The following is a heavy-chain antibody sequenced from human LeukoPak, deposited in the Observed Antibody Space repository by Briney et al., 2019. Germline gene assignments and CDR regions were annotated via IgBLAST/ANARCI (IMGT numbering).Heavy chain of an antibody. CDR2: ISGSGGST. CDR3: AREGLWFGELSYGMDV. V-gene: IGHV3-23*01. J-gene: IGHJ6*02. D-gene: IGHD3-10*01. CDR1: GFTFSSYA. Sequence: GGSLRLSCAASGFTFSSYAMSWVRQAPGKGLEWVSAISGSGGSTYYADSVKGRFTISRDNSKNTLYLQMNSLRAEDTAVYYCAREGLWFGELSYGMDVWGQGTTVTVSS.